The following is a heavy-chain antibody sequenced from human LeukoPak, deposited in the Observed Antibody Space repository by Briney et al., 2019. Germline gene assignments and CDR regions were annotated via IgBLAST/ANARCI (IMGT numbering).Heavy chain of an antibody. CDR2: IYYSGST. CDR1: GGSISSSSYY. CDR3: ASDKGYSNNYFDY. Sequence: SETLSLTCTVSGGSISSSSYYWGWIRQPPGKGLEWIGSIYYSGSTYYNPSLKSRVTISVDTSRNQFSLKLSSVTAADTALYYCASDKGYSNNYFDYWGQGTLVTVSS. J-gene: IGHJ4*01. V-gene: IGHV4-39*01. D-gene: IGHD6-13*01.